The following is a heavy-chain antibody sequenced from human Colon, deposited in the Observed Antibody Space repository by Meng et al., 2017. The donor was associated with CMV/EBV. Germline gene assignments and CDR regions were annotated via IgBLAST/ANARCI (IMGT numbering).Heavy chain of an antibody. J-gene: IGHJ4*02. D-gene: IGHD5-12*01. CDR2: ITYDGSNK. Sequence: GESLKISCAVSGFTFRSYAMHWVRQAPGKGLEWVAVITYDGSNKLYADSVKGRFTISRDNSKNTLYLQMNSLRVEDTAIYYCVKGAWHDYWGQGTLVTVSS. CDR3: VKGAWHDY. CDR1: GFTFRSYA. V-gene: IGHV3-30*04.